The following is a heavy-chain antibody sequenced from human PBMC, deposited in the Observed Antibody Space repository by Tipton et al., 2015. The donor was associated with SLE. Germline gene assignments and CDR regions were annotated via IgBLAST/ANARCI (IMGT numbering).Heavy chain of an antibody. J-gene: IGHJ3*02. CDR2: IYISGST. D-gene: IGHD2-15*01. CDR3: ARDPGVVGWVNDAFDI. CDR1: GGSISSGSYS. V-gene: IGHV4-61*02. Sequence: LRLSCTASGGSISSGSYSWSWIRQPAGKGLEWIGRIYISGSTKYNPSLKSRVTISVDTSKNQFSLKLSSVTAADTAVYYCARDPGVVGWVNDAFDIWGQGTMVTVSS.